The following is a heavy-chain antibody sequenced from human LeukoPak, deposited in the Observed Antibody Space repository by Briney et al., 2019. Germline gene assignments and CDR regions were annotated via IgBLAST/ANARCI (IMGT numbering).Heavy chain of an antibody. CDR2: INHSGST. CDR1: GGSFSGYY. D-gene: IGHD3-22*01. V-gene: IGHV4-34*01. Sequence: SETLSLTCAVYGGSFSGYYWSWIRQPPGKGLEWIGEINHSGSTNYNPSLKSRVTISVDTSKNQFSLKLSSVTAADTAVYYCARGIFDYYDSSGYGVYFDYWGQGALVTVSS. J-gene: IGHJ4*02. CDR3: ARGIFDYYDSSGYGVYFDY.